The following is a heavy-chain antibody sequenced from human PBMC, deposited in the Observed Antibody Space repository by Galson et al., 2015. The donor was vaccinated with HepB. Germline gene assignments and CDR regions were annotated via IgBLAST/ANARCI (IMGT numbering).Heavy chain of an antibody. J-gene: IGHJ3*02. D-gene: IGHD5-18*01. V-gene: IGHV3-23*01. CDR1: GLTFSCYA. CDR3: AKGTSIPGYSYAYDAFDI. Sequence: CAASGLTFSCYAMSWVRQAPGKGLEWVSTFSGSGGSTYYAGTVKGRFTISRDNSKTTLYLQMNSLRDEDTAVYYCAKGTSIPGYSYAYDAFDIWGQGTMGTVSS. CDR2: FSGSGGST.